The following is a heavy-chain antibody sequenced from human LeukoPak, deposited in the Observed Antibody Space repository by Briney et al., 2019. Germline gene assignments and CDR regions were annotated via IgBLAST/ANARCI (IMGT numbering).Heavy chain of an antibody. CDR2: INHSGGST. Sequence: ASVKVSCKASLYTFTSYYMHCVRQAPGQGREGMGVINHSGGSTSYALKFQSRVTMTRDSSTSTVYLELSSLRSEDTAVYYCARAAKSKSTTDKQLVLGYFDYWGQGTLVTVSS. CDR3: ARAAKSKSTTDKQLVLGYFDY. V-gene: IGHV1-46*01. CDR1: LYTFTSYY. D-gene: IGHD4-11*01. J-gene: IGHJ4*02.